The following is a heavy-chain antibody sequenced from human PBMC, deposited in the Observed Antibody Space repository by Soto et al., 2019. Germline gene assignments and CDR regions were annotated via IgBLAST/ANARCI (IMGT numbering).Heavy chain of an antibody. CDR1: GFTFSSYA. V-gene: IGHV3-23*01. D-gene: IGHD1-20*01. CDR3: AKNPGISYYYYYMDV. CDR2: ISGSGGST. J-gene: IGHJ6*03. Sequence: GSLRLSCAASGFTFSSYAMSWVRQAPGKGLEWVSAISGSGGSTYYAGSVKGRFTISRDNSKNTLYLQMNSLRAEDTAVYYCAKNPGISYYYYYMDVWGKGTTVTVSS.